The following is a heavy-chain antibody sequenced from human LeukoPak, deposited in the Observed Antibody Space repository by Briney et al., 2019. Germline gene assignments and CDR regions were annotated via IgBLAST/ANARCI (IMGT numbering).Heavy chain of an antibody. D-gene: IGHD3-3*01. CDR2: INHSGST. CDR1: GGSFSGYY. V-gene: IGHV4-34*01. J-gene: IGHJ6*03. Sequence: SETLSLTCAVYGGSFSGYYWSWIRQPPGKGLEWIGEINHSGSTNYNPSLKSRVTISVDTSKNQFSLKLSSVTAADTAVYYCARRGSITIFGVVSDYYYYMDVWGKGTTVTVSS. CDR3: ARRGSITIFGVVSDYYYYMDV.